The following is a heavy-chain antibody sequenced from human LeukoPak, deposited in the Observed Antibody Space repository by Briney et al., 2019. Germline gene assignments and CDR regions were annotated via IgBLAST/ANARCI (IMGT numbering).Heavy chain of an antibody. CDR1: GGSISSSSYY. CDR3: AREGFLVGAIAYHY. J-gene: IGHJ4*02. CDR2: IYYSGST. Sequence: SETLSRTCTVSGGSISSSSYYWGWIRQPPGKGLEWIGSIYYSGSTYYNPSLKSRVTISVDTSKNQFSLKLSSVTAADTAVYYCAREGFLVGAIAYHYWGQGTLVTVSS. V-gene: IGHV4-39*07. D-gene: IGHD1-26*01.